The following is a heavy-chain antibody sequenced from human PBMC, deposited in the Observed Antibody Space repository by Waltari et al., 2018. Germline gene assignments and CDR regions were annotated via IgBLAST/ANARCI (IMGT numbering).Heavy chain of an antibody. CDR1: GFTFGDYA. D-gene: IGHD1-26*01. CDR2: IGSKAYGGTT. V-gene: IGHV3-49*03. CDR3: TRDGALEGVTRDDAFDI. Sequence: ELHLVESGGGLVQPWRSLRFSCTAYGFTFGDYALCWFRLSPGMWLEWVGFIGSKAYGGTTEWAASVKGRFTISRDDSKSIAYLQMNSIKTEDTAVYYCTRDGALEGVTRDDAFDIWGQGKMVTVSS. J-gene: IGHJ3*02.